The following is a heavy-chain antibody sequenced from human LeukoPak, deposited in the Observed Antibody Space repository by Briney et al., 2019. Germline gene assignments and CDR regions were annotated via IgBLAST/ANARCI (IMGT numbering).Heavy chain of an antibody. CDR2: VSYSGST. CDR1: GGSISSYY. V-gene: IGHV4-59*01. Sequence: SETLSLTCTVSGGSISSYYWSWIRQSPGKGLEWIGYVSYSGSTNYNPSLKSRVTISVDTSKNQFSLKLSSVTAADTAVYYCARYTSMVAFHAHGFDIWGQGTMVTVSS. J-gene: IGHJ3*02. CDR3: ARYTSMVAFHAHGFDI. D-gene: IGHD5-18*01.